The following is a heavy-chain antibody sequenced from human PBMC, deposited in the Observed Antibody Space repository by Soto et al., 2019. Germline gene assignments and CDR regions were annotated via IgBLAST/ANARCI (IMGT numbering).Heavy chain of an antibody. CDR2: ISSSSSYI. CDR3: ARDLQYCSGGSCYSSYMDV. CDR1: GFTFSSYS. J-gene: IGHJ6*03. D-gene: IGHD2-15*01. Sequence: PGGSLRLSCAASGFTFSSYSMNWVRQAPGKGLEWVSSISSSSSYIYYADSVKGRFTISRDNAKNSLYLQMNSLRAEDTAVYYCARDLQYCSGGSCYSSYMDVWGKGTTVTVSS. V-gene: IGHV3-21*01.